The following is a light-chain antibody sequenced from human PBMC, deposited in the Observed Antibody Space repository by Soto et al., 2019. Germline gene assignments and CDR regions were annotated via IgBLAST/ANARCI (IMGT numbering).Light chain of an antibody. V-gene: IGKV3-20*01. CDR3: HQYDSSPVT. CDR1: QSVSSSF. CDR2: GAS. Sequence: EIVLTQSPGTLSLSPGERATLSWRASQSVSSSFLAWYQQKPGQAPRLLIYGASSRATGIPDRFSGSGSGTDFTLTISRLEPEDFAVYYCHQYDSSPVTFGQGTKVEIK. J-gene: IGKJ1*01.